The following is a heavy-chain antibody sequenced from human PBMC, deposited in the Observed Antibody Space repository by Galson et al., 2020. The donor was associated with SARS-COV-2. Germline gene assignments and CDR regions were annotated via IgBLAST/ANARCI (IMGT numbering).Heavy chain of an antibody. CDR3: ARLYSSGWYDGGFDY. Sequence: TLSLTCTVSGGSISSSSYYWGWIRQPPGKGLEWIGSIYYSGSTYYNTSLKSRVTISVDTSKNQFSLKLSSVTAADTAVYYCARLYSSGWYDGGFDYWGQGTLVTVSS. D-gene: IGHD6-19*01. J-gene: IGHJ4*02. V-gene: IGHV4-39*01. CDR2: IYYSGST. CDR1: GGSISSSSYY.